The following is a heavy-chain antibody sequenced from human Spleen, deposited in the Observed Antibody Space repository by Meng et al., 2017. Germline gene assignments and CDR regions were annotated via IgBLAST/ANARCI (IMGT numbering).Heavy chain of an antibody. CDR3: AKAIWGPLYYFDY. CDR2: VSGSGGST. D-gene: IGHD7-27*01. Sequence: GGSLRLSCAASGFTFSNYVMSWVRQAPGKGLEWVSGVSGSGGSTYYADSVKGRFTISRDNSKNTLFLQMNSLRAEDTAVYYCAKAIWGPLYYFDYWGQGTLVTVSS. CDR1: GFTFSNYV. J-gene: IGHJ4*02. V-gene: IGHV3-23*01.